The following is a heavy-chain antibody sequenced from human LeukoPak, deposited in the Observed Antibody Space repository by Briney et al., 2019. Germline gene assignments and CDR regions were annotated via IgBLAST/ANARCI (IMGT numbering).Heavy chain of an antibody. CDR1: GFTFRDYY. D-gene: IGHD3-22*01. J-gene: IGHJ1*01. V-gene: IGHV3-11*01. CDR3: ARVDFYYDSSGYVGEYFQH. Sequence: PGGSLRLSCAASGFTFRDYYMSWIRPAPGEGLEWVSYISSSATNIQYADSVKGRFTISRDNAKNSLYLQMNSLRAEDTAFYYCARVDFYYDSSGYVGEYFQHWGQGTLVTVSS. CDR2: ISSSATNI.